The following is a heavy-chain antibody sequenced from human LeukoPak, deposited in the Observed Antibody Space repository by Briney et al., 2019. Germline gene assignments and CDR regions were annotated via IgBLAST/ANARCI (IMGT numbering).Heavy chain of an antibody. CDR3: AKGRGYNYWDGFDI. CDR1: GFTFSDYA. J-gene: IGHJ3*02. CDR2: TSGSGGST. D-gene: IGHD5-24*01. V-gene: IGHV3-23*01. Sequence: QTGGSLRLSCAASGFTFSDYAMTWVRQAPGKGLEWVSVTSGSGGSTYYGDSVKGRFTISRDNSKNTLYMQMNSLRAEDTAVYYCAKGRGYNYWDGFDIWGQGTMVTVPS.